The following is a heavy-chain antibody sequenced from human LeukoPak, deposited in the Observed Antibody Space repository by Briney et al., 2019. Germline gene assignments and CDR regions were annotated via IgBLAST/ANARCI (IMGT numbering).Heavy chain of an antibody. CDR1: GYSISSGYY. Sequence: SETLSLTCIVSGYSISSGYYWVWIRQPPGKGLEWIGSIYHSGSTLYNPSLKSRVTISVDTSKNKFSLKLSSVTAAHTAMYYCARDQPYMDVWGEGTTVTVSS. V-gene: IGHV4-38-2*02. CDR3: ARDQPYMDV. J-gene: IGHJ6*03. CDR2: IYHSGST.